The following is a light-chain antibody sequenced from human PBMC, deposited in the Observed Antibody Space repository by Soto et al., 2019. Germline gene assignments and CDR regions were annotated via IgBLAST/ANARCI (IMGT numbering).Light chain of an antibody. CDR2: GAS. J-gene: IGKJ4*01. CDR3: QQYNNWPLT. Sequence: EIVMTQSPATLSVSPGERATLSCRASQSVSSNLDWYQQKPGQAPRRLIYGASTRATGIPARFSGSGSGTEFTLTISSLQSEDFAVYYCQQYNNWPLTFGGGTKVEIK. V-gene: IGKV3-15*01. CDR1: QSVSSN.